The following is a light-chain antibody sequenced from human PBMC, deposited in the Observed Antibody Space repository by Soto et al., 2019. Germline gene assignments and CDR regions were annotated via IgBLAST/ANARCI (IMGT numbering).Light chain of an antibody. V-gene: IGKV1-5*01. CDR1: QSISSW. CDR3: QQYNSYST. CDR2: DAS. J-gene: IGKJ1*01. Sequence: DIPMTQSPSTLSASVGDRVTITCRASQSISSWLAWYQQKPGKAPKVLIYDASSLESGIPSRFSGSGSGTEFTLTISSLQPDDFATYYCQQYNSYSTFGKGTKVEIK.